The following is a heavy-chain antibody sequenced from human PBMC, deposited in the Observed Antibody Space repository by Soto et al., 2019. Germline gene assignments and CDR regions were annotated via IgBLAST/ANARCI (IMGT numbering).Heavy chain of an antibody. CDR2: IYMSGTT. D-gene: IGHD2-15*01. CDR1: DGYINNHF. Sequence: SETLSLTCTVSDGYINNHFWSWIRQPAGKGLEWIGHIYMSGTTTYNPSLKSRVTMSVDTPRNKFSLKVSSVTAADKAVYYCARINGGSTDLWGQGALVPVSS. CDR3: ARINGGSTDL. V-gene: IGHV4-4*07. J-gene: IGHJ4*02.